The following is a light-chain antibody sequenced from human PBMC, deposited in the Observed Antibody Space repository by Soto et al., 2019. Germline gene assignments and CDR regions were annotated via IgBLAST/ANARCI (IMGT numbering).Light chain of an antibody. Sequence: EIVLTQSPATLSLSPGERATLSCRASQSVSSYLAWYQQKPGQAPRLLIYDASTRATGIPARFSGSGSGTEFTLTISNLQSEDFAVYYCQQYNTWPPITFGQGTRLEIK. CDR2: DAS. CDR1: QSVSSY. J-gene: IGKJ5*01. CDR3: QQYNTWPPIT. V-gene: IGKV3-15*01.